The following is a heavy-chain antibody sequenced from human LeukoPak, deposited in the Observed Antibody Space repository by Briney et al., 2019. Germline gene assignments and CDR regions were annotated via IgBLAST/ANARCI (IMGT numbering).Heavy chain of an antibody. Sequence: SETLSLTCTVSGYSISSGYYWGWIRQPPGKGLEWIGSIYHSGSTYYNPSLKSRVTISVDTSKNQFSLKLSSVTAADTAVYYCAREVSIAAAGSFDYWGQGTLVTVSS. CDR1: GYSISSGYY. CDR2: IYHSGST. J-gene: IGHJ4*02. CDR3: AREVSIAAAGSFDY. V-gene: IGHV4-38-2*02. D-gene: IGHD6-13*01.